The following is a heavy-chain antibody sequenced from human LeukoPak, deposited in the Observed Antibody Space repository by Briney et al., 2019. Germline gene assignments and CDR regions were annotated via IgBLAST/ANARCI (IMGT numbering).Heavy chain of an antibody. Sequence: PSETLSLTCTVSGRSISSYYWSWIRQPPGKGLEWIGYIYYSGSTNYNPSLKSRVTISVDTSKNHFSLKLSSVTAADTAVYYCARDGYGDYSYWGQGTLVTVSS. CDR3: ARDGYGDYSY. CDR2: IYYSGST. V-gene: IGHV4-59*01. J-gene: IGHJ4*02. CDR1: GRSISSYY. D-gene: IGHD4-17*01.